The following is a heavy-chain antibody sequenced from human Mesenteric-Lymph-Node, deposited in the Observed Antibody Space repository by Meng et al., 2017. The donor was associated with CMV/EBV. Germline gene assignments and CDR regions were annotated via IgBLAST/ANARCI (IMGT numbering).Heavy chain of an antibody. CDR3: VRFVGYCSVTSCFDF. D-gene: IGHD2-2*01. CDR2: ISTSGSTI. J-gene: IGHJ4*02. V-gene: IGHV3-48*03. CDR1: GFTFSDYA. Sequence: GESLKISCAASGFTFSDYAMHWVRQAPGKGLEWVSYISTSGSTINYADSVKGRFTISRDNAKNSLYLQMNSLRAEDTAVYYCVRFVGYCSVTSCFDFWGQGTLVTVSS.